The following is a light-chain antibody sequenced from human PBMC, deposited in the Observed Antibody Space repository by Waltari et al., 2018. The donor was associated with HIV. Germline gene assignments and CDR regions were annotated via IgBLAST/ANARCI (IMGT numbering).Light chain of an antibody. CDR2: DAV. J-gene: IGKJ1*01. CDR1: QDITYY. Sequence: DIQMTQSPSSLSAHVGDRVTITCQASQDITYYLNWYQQKPGKAPKLLIYDAVNLETGVPSSFSASGSGTDVTFTISSLQPEDIGTYDRQQYDNIPRTFGQGTQVE. V-gene: IGKV1-33*01. CDR3: QQYDNIPRT.